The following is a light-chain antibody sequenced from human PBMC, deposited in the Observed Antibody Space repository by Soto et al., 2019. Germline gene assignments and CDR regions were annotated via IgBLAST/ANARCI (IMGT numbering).Light chain of an antibody. V-gene: IGKV1-27*01. Sequence: DIQMTQSPSSLSTYVGDRVTITCRASQGIRNYLAWDQQKPGKVPKLLIYAASTLQSGVPSRFSGSGSGTYFTLTISGMQPEDVATNYCQKYNSAPWTFGQGTKVDIK. CDR2: AAS. J-gene: IGKJ1*01. CDR1: QGIRNY. CDR3: QKYNSAPWT.